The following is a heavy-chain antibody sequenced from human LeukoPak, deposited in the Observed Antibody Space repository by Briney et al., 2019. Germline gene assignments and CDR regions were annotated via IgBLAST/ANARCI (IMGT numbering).Heavy chain of an antibody. CDR2: ISGTSGES. Sequence: GESLRLSCVAAGFTFATNDMSWVRQAPGGGLEWISVISGTSGESYYAGSVTGRFTMSRDTSRNMLYLQMNSLRADDTAFYYCARRNDDRALNYWVQGGLVTVS. D-gene: IGHD3-9*01. CDR3: ARRNDDRALNY. J-gene: IGHJ4*02. V-gene: IGHV3-23*01. CDR1: GFTFATND.